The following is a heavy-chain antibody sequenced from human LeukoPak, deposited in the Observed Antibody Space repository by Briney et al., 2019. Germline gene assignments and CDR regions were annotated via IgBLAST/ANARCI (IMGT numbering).Heavy chain of an antibody. V-gene: IGHV4-59*08. Sequence: SETLSLTCTVSGGTISSYYWSWIRQPPGKGLEWIGYIYYSGSTNYNPSLKSRVTISVDTSKNQFSLKLSSVTAADTAVYYCARSYYDSSDYYFTSWGQGILVTVSS. CDR2: IYYSGST. D-gene: IGHD3-22*01. CDR3: ARSYYDSSDYYFTS. CDR1: GGTISSYY. J-gene: IGHJ4*02.